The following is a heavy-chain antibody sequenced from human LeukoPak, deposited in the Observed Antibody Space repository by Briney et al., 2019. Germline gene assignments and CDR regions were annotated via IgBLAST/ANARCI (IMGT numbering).Heavy chain of an antibody. CDR2: IHSDGSST. CDR3: ARSGWPYYFDY. V-gene: IGHV3-74*01. J-gene: IGHJ4*02. D-gene: IGHD3-22*01. CDR1: GFTFSSYW. Sequence: GGSLRLSCAASGFTFSSYWMHWVRQAPGKGLVWVSRIHSDGSSTSYADSVRGRFTITRDDAKSTLYLQMNSLRAEDTAVYYCARSGWPYYFDYWGQGTLVTVSS.